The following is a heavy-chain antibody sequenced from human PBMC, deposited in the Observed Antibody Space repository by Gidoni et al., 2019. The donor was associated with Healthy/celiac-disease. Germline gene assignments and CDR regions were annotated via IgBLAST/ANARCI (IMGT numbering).Heavy chain of an antibody. Sequence: QVQLVESGGGVVQPGRSLRLSCAASGFTFSSYGMHWVRQAPGKGLEWVAVIWYDGSNKYYADSVKGRFTISRDNSKNTLYLQMNSLRAEDTAVYYCARDRGSHRAFDYWGQGTLVTVSS. V-gene: IGHV3-33*01. CDR3: ARDRGSHRAFDY. J-gene: IGHJ4*02. D-gene: IGHD3-10*01. CDR1: GFTFSSYG. CDR2: IWYDGSNK.